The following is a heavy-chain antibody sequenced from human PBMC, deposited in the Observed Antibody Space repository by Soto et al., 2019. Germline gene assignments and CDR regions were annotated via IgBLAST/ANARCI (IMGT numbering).Heavy chain of an antibody. CDR2: IIVDSGNT. V-gene: IGHV1-58*01. CDR3: ATANNTSPFDY. Sequence: ASVKVSCKASGFTFADCAGQWVRQARGQSLEWIGRIIVDSGNTKSAEKFTERVSMSWDMSTSTAFMELRSLSSDDTAVYYCATANNTSPFDYWGLGTLVTVSS. D-gene: IGHD1-26*01. J-gene: IGHJ4*02. CDR1: GFTFADCA.